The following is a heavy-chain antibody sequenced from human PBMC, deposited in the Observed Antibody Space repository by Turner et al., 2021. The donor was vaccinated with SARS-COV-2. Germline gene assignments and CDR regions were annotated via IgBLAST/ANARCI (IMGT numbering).Heavy chain of an antibody. D-gene: IGHD3-22*01. Sequence: QVQLVQSGAEVKKPGSSVTVSCKASGGTFSSYAISWVRQAPGQGLEWMGRIIPILGIANYAQKFQGRVTITADKSKSTAYMGLSSLRSEDTAVYYCARVAFYYDSSGYYLDYWGQGTLVTVSS. J-gene: IGHJ4*02. CDR2: IIPILGIA. V-gene: IGHV1-69*04. CDR1: GGTFSSYA. CDR3: ARVAFYYDSSGYYLDY.